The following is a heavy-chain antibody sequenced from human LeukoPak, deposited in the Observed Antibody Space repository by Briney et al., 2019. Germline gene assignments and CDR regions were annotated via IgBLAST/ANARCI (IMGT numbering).Heavy chain of an antibody. Sequence: GGSLRLSCAASGFTFDDYGMNWVRQGPGKGLEGVSGIEWNGGSTGYADFVKGRFTITRDNAKNSLYLEMNSLRAEDTALYYCASGYCSSTSCYGVYWGQGTLVTVSS. V-gene: IGHV3-20*04. CDR3: ASGYCSSTSCYGVY. CDR1: GFTFDDYG. D-gene: IGHD2-2*01. J-gene: IGHJ4*02. CDR2: IEWNGGST.